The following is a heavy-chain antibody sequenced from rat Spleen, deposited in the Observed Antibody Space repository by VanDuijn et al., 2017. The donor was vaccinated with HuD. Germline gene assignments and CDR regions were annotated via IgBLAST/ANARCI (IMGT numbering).Heavy chain of an antibody. D-gene: IGHD1-10*01. CDR2: INSAGST. CDR3: ARDNNYKAD. CDR1: FYSITSSYR. V-gene: IGHV3-3*01. J-gene: IGHJ2*01. Sequence: EVQLRESGPGLVKPSQSLSLTCSVTFYSITSSYRWSWIRKFPGNKLEWMGYINSAGSTDYNPSLKSRISITRETSKNQFFLQVNSVTTEDTATYYCARDNNYKADWGQGVMVTVSS.